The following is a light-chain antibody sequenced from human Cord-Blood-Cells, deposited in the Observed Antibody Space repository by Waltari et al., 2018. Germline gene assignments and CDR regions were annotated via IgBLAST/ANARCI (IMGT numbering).Light chain of an antibody. CDR3: SSYAGSNNWV. CDR2: EVS. CDR1: SSAVGGSNY. V-gene: IGLV2-8*01. J-gene: IGLJ3*02. Sequence: QTALTQPPSASGSPGQSVTLSCTGTSSAVGGSNYVAWYQQHAGKAPKRMIYEVSKRPSGVPDRFSGSKSGNTASLTVSGLQAEDEADYYCSSYAGSNNWVFGGGTKLTVL.